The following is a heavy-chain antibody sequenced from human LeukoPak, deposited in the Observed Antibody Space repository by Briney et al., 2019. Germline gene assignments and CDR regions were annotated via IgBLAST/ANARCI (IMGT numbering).Heavy chain of an antibody. CDR3: ARNPGYYSDFYYGMDV. Sequence: PETLSLTCTVSGGSIISHYWSWIRQPPGKGLEWIGYIYYSGSTNYNPSLKSRVTISIDSSKNQFSLRLSSVTAADTAMYYCARNPGYYSDFYYGMDVWGQGTTVTVSS. J-gene: IGHJ6*02. V-gene: IGHV4-59*11. CDR1: GGSIISHY. CDR2: IYYSGST. D-gene: IGHD3-22*01.